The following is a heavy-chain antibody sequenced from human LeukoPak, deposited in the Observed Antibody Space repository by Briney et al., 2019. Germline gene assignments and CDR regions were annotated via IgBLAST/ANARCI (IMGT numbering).Heavy chain of an antibody. D-gene: IGHD4-17*01. CDR3: ARDHRPDLDYGDSEYLQH. Sequence: SVKGSCKASGGTFSSYAISWVRQAPGQGLEWMGGIIPIFGTANYAQKFQGRVTITAEESTSTAYMELSGLRSEDTAVYCDARDHRPDLDYGDSEYLQHWGQGTLVTVSS. CDR1: GGTFSSYA. CDR2: IIPIFGTA. V-gene: IGHV1-69*13. J-gene: IGHJ1*01.